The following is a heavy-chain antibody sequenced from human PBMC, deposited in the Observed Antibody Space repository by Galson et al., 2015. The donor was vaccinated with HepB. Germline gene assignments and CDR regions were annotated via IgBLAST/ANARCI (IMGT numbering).Heavy chain of an antibody. CDR3: ARAIYGDWGSDAFDI. CDR1: GFSFSAYG. V-gene: IGHV3-7*01. D-gene: IGHD4-17*01. CDR2: IKQDGSEK. Sequence: SLRLSCAASGFSFSAYGMHWVRQTPGKGLEWVANIKQDGSEKHYVDSVKGRFTISRDNVKNSLYLQMSSLRAEDTAVYYCARAIYGDWGSDAFDIWGQGTMVTVSS. J-gene: IGHJ3*02.